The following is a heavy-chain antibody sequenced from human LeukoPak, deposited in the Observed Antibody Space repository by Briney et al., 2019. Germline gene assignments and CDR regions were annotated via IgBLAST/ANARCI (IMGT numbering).Heavy chain of an antibody. Sequence: SETLSLTCTVSGGSISSYYWSWIRQPAGKGLEWIGRIYTSGSTNYNPSLKSRVTMSVDTSKQQFSLKLSSVTAADTAVYYCARSLAVAGQYYFDYWGQGTLVTVSS. D-gene: IGHD6-19*01. V-gene: IGHV4-4*07. CDR3: ARSLAVAGQYYFDY. CDR1: GGSISSYY. CDR2: IYTSGST. J-gene: IGHJ4*02.